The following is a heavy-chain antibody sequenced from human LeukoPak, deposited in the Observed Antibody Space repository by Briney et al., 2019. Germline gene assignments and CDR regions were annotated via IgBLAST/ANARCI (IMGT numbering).Heavy chain of an antibody. D-gene: IGHD4-11*01. CDR3: ARTFMTTVTY. CDR1: GFTFSSYS. CDR2: ISSSSSCI. Sequence: PGGSLRLSCAASGFTFSSYSMNWVRQAPGKGMEWVSSISSSSSCIYYADSVKGRFTISRDNAKNSLYLQMNSLRAEDTAVYYCARTFMTTVTYWGQGTLVTVSS. J-gene: IGHJ4*02. V-gene: IGHV3-21*01.